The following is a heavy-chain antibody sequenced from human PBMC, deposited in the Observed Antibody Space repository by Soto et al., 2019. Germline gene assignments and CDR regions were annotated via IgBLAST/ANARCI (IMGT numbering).Heavy chain of an antibody. D-gene: IGHD6-19*01. CDR3: AREGWLVRGFDP. Sequence: SETLSLTCAVYGWSFSGYYWSWIRQPPGKGLEWIGEINHSGSTNYNPSLKSRVTISVDTSKNQFSLKLSSVTAAGTAVYYCAREGWLVRGFDPWGQGTLVTVSS. V-gene: IGHV4-34*01. J-gene: IGHJ5*02. CDR2: INHSGST. CDR1: GWSFSGYY.